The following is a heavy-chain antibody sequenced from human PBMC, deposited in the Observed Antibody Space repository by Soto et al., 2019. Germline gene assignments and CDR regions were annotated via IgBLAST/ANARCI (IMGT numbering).Heavy chain of an antibody. J-gene: IGHJ4*02. V-gene: IGHV4-61*03. Sequence: SETLSLTCTVSGGSISSSSYYWGWIRQPPGKGLEWIGNIHYNGNTKYSPSLKSRVTMSVNTSKNHFSLKLISVTTADTAVYFCAREGNLGRWIQPLDSWGQGTLVTVSS. CDR1: GGSISSSSYY. CDR2: IHYNGNT. CDR3: AREGNLGRWIQPLDS. D-gene: IGHD2-2*03.